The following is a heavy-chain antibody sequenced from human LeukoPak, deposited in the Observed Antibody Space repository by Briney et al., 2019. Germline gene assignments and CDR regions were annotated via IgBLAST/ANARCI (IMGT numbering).Heavy chain of an antibody. D-gene: IGHD2-15*01. CDR3: ARDGLPATVANWFDP. CDR2: ISRNGIYI. V-gene: IGHV3-21*01. CDR1: GFTFNNYT. Sequence: PGGSLRLSCAASGFTFNNYTMNWVRQAPGKGLEWVSSISRNGIYIKYVDSVKGRSTVSRDNAKNSLYLQMNSLRAEDTAVYYCARDGLPATVANWFDPWGQGTLVTVSS. J-gene: IGHJ5*02.